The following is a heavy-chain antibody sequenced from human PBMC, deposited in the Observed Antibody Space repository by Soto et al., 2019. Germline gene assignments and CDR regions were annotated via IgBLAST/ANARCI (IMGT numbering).Heavy chain of an antibody. CDR2: IKSKTDGGTT. CDR1: GFTFSNAW. V-gene: IGHV3-15*07. CDR3: TTDCDSSGYYYDY. D-gene: IGHD3-22*01. J-gene: IGHJ4*02. Sequence: GGSLRLSCAASGFTFSNAWMNWVRQAPGKGLEWVGRIKSKTDGGTTDYAAPVKGRFTISRDDSKNTLYLQMNSLKTEDTAVYYCTTDCDSSGYYYDYWGQGTLVTVSS.